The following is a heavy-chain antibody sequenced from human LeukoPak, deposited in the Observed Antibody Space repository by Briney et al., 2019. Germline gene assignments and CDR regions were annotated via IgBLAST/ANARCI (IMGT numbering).Heavy chain of an antibody. J-gene: IGHJ4*02. CDR3: AREEITRGIVVAGSRFDY. Sequence: SETLSLTCTVSGGSISSSSYYWGWIRQPPGKGLEWIGSIYYSGSTYYNPSLKSRVTISVDTSKNQFSLKLSSVTAADTAVYYCAREEITRGIVVAGSRFDYWGQGTLVTVSS. D-gene: IGHD6-19*01. CDR2: IYYSGST. CDR1: GGSISSSSYY. V-gene: IGHV4-39*07.